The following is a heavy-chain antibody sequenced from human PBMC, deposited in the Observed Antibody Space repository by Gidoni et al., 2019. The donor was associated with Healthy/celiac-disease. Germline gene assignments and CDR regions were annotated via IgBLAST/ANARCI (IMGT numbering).Heavy chain of an antibody. CDR2: IIPILGIA. CDR1: GGTFSSYT. CDR3: ARDGNDFWSGYYPTY. D-gene: IGHD3-3*01. J-gene: IGHJ4*02. V-gene: IGHV1-69*08. Sequence: QVQLVQSGAEVKKPGSSVKVSCKASGGTFSSYTISWVRQAPGQGLEWMGRIIPILGIANYAQKFQGRVTITADKSTSTAYMELSSLRSEDTAVYYCARDGNDFWSGYYPTYWGQGTLVTVSS.